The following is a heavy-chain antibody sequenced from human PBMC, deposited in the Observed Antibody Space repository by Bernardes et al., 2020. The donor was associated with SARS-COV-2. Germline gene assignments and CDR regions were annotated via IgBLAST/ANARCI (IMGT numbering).Heavy chain of an antibody. CDR3: ARERYYDSRSYYDAWEYFQH. V-gene: IGHV3-21*01. CDR2: ISSSSGYI. Sequence: GYLSPPRAASGFILSSYSMDWVRPVPGKGLEWVSSISSSSGYIDYADPVKGRFTISRDNAKNSLYLQMNSLRAEDTAVYYCARERYYDSRSYYDAWEYFQHWGQGTLVTVSS. J-gene: IGHJ1*01. CDR1: GFILSSYS. D-gene: IGHD3-22*01.